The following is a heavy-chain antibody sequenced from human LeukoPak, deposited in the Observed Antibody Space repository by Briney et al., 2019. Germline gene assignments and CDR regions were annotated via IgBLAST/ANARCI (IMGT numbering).Heavy chain of an antibody. D-gene: IGHD3-22*01. CDR2: ISSSGSTI. J-gene: IGHJ4*02. Sequence: PGGSLRLSCAASGFTFSSYAMHWIRQAPGKGLEWVSYISSSGSTIYYADSVKGRFTISRDNAKNSLYLQMNSLRAEDTAVYYCARRINYYDSSGYYPSDYWGQGTLVTVSS. CDR3: ARRINYYDSSGYYPSDY. V-gene: IGHV3-48*04. CDR1: GFTFSSYA.